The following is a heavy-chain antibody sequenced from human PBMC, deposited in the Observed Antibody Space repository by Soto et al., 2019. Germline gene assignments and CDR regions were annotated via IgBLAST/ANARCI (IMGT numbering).Heavy chain of an antibody. Sequence: PSETLSLTCAVSGGSISSSNWWSWVRQPPGKGLEWIGEIYHSGSTNYNPSLKSRVTISVDKSKNQFSLKLSSVTAADTAVYYCARERYDSSGYYPSFVFDYWGQGTLVTVSS. CDR1: GGSISSSNW. D-gene: IGHD3-22*01. CDR3: ARERYDSSGYYPSFVFDY. V-gene: IGHV4-4*02. J-gene: IGHJ4*02. CDR2: IYHSGST.